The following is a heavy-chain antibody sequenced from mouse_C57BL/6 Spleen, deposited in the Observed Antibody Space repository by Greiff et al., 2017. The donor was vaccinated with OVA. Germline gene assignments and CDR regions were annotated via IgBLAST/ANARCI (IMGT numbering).Heavy chain of an antibody. Sequence: VHVKQSVAELVRPGASVKLSCTASGFNIKNTYMHWVKQRPEQGLEWIGRIDPANGNTKYAPKFQGKATIPADTSSNTAYLQLSSLTSEDTAIYYCSSLTDFDYWGQGTTLTVSS. CDR1: GFNIKNTY. V-gene: IGHV14-3*01. D-gene: IGHD4-1*01. J-gene: IGHJ2*01. CDR3: SSLTDFDY. CDR2: IDPANGNT.